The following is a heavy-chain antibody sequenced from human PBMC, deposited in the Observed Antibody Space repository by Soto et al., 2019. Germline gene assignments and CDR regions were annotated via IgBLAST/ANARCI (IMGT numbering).Heavy chain of an antibody. V-gene: IGHV4-34*01. D-gene: IGHD6-13*01. CDR2: INHSGST. J-gene: IGHJ5*02. CDR3: AVAQRGDSSSWYPNWFDP. Sequence: QVQLQQWGAGLLKPSETLSLTCAVYGGSFSGYYWSWIRQPPGNGLEWIGEINHSGSTNYNPSLKSRVTISVDTSKNQFSLKLSSVTAADTAVYYCAVAQRGDSSSWYPNWFDPWGQGTLVTVSS. CDR1: GGSFSGYY.